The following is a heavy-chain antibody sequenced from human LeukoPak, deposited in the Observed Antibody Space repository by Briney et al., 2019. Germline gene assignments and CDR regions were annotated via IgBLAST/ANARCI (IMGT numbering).Heavy chain of an antibody. Sequence: GGSLRLSCAASGFTFSSYAMSWVRQAPGKGLEWVSTITASGGTYYADSLKGRFTISRDTSKNTLYLQTNSLRAEDTAVYYCAKGGVGPTGKYYFEYWGQGALVTVPS. D-gene: IGHD1-26*01. CDR2: ITASGGT. J-gene: IGHJ4*02. CDR1: GFTFSSYA. CDR3: AKGGVGPTGKYYFEY. V-gene: IGHV3-23*01.